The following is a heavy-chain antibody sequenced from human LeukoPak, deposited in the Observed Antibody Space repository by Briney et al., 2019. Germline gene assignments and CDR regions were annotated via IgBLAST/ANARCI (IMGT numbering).Heavy chain of an antibody. J-gene: IGHJ4*02. V-gene: IGHV3-21*04. D-gene: IGHD2-15*01. CDR2: ISSSSSYI. Sequence: AGGSLRLSCAASGFTFSSYSMNWVRQAPGKGLEWVSSISSSSSYIYYADSVKGRFTISRDDSKNSLFLQMNSLNTEDTAVYYCARSVMISAPHYCDHWGQGTLVTVSS. CDR1: GFTFSSYS. CDR3: ARSVMISAPHYCDH.